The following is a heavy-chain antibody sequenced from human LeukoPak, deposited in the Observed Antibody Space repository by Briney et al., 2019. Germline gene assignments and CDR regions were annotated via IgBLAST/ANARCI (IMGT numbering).Heavy chain of an antibody. CDR3: ARDMLITYYDILTGYPLDY. J-gene: IGHJ4*02. CDR2: IWYDGSNK. D-gene: IGHD3-9*01. CDR1: GFTFSSYG. V-gene: IGHV3-33*01. Sequence: GGSLRLSCAASGFTFSSYGMHWVRQAPGKGLEWVAVIWYDGSNKYYAYSVKGRFTISRDNSKNTLYLQMNSLRAENTAVYYCARDMLITYYDILTGYPLDYWGQGTLVTVSS.